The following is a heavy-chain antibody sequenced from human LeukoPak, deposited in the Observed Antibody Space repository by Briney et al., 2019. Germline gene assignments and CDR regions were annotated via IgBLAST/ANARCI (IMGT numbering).Heavy chain of an antibody. Sequence: SETPSLTCAVSGYSISSGYYWGWIRQPPGKGLEWIGSIYHSGSTYYNPSLKSRVTISVDTSKNQFSLKLSSVTAADTAVYYCARSVVATIIAFDIWGQGTMVTVSS. CDR3: ARSVVATIIAFDI. CDR1: GYSISSGYY. V-gene: IGHV4-38-2*01. D-gene: IGHD5-12*01. J-gene: IGHJ3*02. CDR2: IYHSGST.